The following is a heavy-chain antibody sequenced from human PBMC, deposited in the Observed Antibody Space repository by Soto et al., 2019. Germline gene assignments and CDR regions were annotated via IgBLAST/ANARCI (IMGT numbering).Heavy chain of an antibody. V-gene: IGHV3-33*01. CDR1: GFTFSSYG. CDR3: AREGYYYYGMDV. J-gene: IGHJ6*02. Sequence: LRLSCAASGFTFSSYGMHWVRQAPGKGLEWVAVIWYDGSNKYYADSVKGRFTISRDNSKNTLYLQMNSLRAEDTAVYYCAREGYYYYGMDVWGQGTTVTVSS. CDR2: IWYDGSNK.